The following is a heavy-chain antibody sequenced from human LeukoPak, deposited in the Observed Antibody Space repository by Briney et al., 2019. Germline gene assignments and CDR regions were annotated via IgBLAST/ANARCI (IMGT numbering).Heavy chain of an antibody. Sequence: GGSLRLSCEASGFTFSNYPMSWVRQAPGRGQEWVSVISESGDVTHYADAMKGRFTISRDNAKNTLNLQMNSLRAEDTAIYYCARDSSHYLGSSDYWGQGTLVTVSS. CDR1: GFTFSNYP. CDR3: ARDSSHYLGSSDY. V-gene: IGHV3-23*01. CDR2: ISESGDVT. D-gene: IGHD6-6*01. J-gene: IGHJ4*02.